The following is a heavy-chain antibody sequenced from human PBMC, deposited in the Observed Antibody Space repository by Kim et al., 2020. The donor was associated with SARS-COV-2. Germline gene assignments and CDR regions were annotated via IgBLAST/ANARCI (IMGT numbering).Heavy chain of an antibody. D-gene: IGHD2-21*01. CDR3: ARGAGDLFFVDFVDF. V-gene: IGHV3-30*01. J-gene: IGHJ4*02. Sequence: ADSVKGRFTISRDNSRSILYLHRNSLRGDDTAVYYCARGAGDLFFVDFVDFWGQGTLVTVSS.